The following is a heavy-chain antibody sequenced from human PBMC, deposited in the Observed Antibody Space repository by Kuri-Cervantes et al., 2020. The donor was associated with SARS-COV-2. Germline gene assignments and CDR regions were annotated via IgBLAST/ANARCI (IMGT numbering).Heavy chain of an antibody. CDR2: IGPSGTTK. CDR1: GFIFSDYY. Sequence: SGFIFSDYYMTWIRQAPGKGLEWVSNIGPSGTTKYYADSVKGRFNISRDNAKNSLYLQMSSLRAEDTAVYYCARDLRRGKSVDYWGQGTLVTVSS. CDR3: ARDLRRGKSVDY. J-gene: IGHJ4*02. V-gene: IGHV3-11*04. D-gene: IGHD3-16*01.